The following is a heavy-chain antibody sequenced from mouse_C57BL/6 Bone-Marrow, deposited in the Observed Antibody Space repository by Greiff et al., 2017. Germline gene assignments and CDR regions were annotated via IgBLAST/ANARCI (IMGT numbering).Heavy chain of an antibody. CDR1: GYTFTSYW. Sequence: QVQLQQPGAELVKPGASVKVSCKASGYTFTSYWMHWVKQRPGQGLEWIGRIHPSDSDTNYNQKFKGKATLTVDKSSSTAYMQLSSLTSEDSAVDYCAREYYDSCRFAYWGQGTLVTVSA. J-gene: IGHJ3*01. V-gene: IGHV1-74*01. CDR3: AREYYDSCRFAY. D-gene: IGHD2-4*01. CDR2: IHPSDSDT.